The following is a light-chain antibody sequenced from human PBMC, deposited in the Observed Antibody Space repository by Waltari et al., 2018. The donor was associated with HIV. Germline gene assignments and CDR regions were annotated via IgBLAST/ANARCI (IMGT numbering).Light chain of an antibody. J-gene: IGLJ2*01. CDR2: RRK. Sequence: QSVLTQPPSASGTPGQRVTISCSGSSSNIGSNYVHWYQQLPGTTPDGPVHRRKRRTSGVPGRFSGSRSGTSASLAIRGLRSEHEADYYWAAWDDSLRGVVFGGGTKLTVL. CDR1: SSNIGSNY. CDR3: AAWDDSLRGVV. V-gene: IGLV1-47*01.